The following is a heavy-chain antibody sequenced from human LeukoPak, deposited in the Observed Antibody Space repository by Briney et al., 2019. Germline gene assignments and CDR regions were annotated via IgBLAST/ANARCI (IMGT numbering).Heavy chain of an antibody. CDR3: ARGVGGGFAI. J-gene: IGHJ3*02. CDR2: ISSSGSYI. D-gene: IGHD2-15*01. CDR1: GFTFSSYS. Sequence: GGSLRLSCAASGFTFSSYSMNWVRQASGKGLEWVSSISSSGSYIYYADSVKGRFTISRDNAKNSLYLQMNSLRAEDTAVYYWARGVGGGFAIWGQGTMVTVSS. V-gene: IGHV3-21*01.